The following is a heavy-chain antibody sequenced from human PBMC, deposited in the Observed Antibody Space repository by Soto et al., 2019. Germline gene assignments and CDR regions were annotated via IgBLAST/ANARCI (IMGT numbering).Heavy chain of an antibody. J-gene: IGHJ5*02. Sequence: EVQLVESGGGLVQPGRSLRLSCAASGFTFDDYAMHWVRQAPGKGLEWVSGISWNSGSIGYADSVKGRFTISRDNAKNSPYLQMNSLRAEDTALYYCAKGIISGSYYNWFDPWGQGTLVTVSS. CDR3: AKGIISGSYYNWFDP. CDR2: ISWNSGSI. CDR1: GFTFDDYA. D-gene: IGHD1-26*01. V-gene: IGHV3-9*01.